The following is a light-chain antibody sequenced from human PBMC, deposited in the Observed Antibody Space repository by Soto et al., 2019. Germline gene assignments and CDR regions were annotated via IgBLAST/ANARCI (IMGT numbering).Light chain of an antibody. CDR3: QQSYSSSRRT. Sequence: DIQLTQSPSSLSASVGDRVTITCRASQTISNYLNWYQQKPGKAPKLLIYAASSLQSGVPSRFSGSGSGTDFTLTISSLQPEDFATYYCQQSYSSSRRTFGGGAKVEIK. CDR2: AAS. J-gene: IGKJ4*01. CDR1: QTISNY. V-gene: IGKV1-39*01.